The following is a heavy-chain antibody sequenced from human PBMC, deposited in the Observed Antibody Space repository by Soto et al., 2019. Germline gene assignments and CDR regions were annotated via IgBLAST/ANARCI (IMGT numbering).Heavy chain of an antibody. J-gene: IGHJ3*02. CDR3: ATGLDICNTSCYAAFDI. D-gene: IGHD2-2*01. CDR2: ISSSSSYI. V-gene: IGHV3-21*01. Sequence: GSLRLSCAASGFTFSSYSMNWVRQAPGKGLEWVSSISSSSSYIYYADSVKGRFTISRDNAKNSLYLQMNSLRAEDTAVYYCATGLDICNTSCYAAFDIWGQRTMVSVSS. CDR1: GFTFSSYS.